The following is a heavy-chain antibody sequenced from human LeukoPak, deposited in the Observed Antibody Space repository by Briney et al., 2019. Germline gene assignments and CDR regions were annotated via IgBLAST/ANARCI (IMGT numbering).Heavy chain of an antibody. Sequence: SQTLSLTCTVSGGSISSGDYYWSWIRQPPGKGLDWIGYIYYSGRTYYNPSLKGQVTISVDTSKIHFSLKLSSVTAADTAVYYCARGVVVLEYFDYWGQGTLVTVSS. CDR2: IYYSGRT. V-gene: IGHV4-30-4*01. D-gene: IGHD3-3*01. J-gene: IGHJ4*02. CDR3: ARGVVVLEYFDY. CDR1: GGSISSGDYY.